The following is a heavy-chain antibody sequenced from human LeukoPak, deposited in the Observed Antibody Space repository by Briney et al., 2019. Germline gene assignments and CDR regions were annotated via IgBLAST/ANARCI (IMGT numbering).Heavy chain of an antibody. Sequence: SQTLSLTCTVSGVSISSGDYYWSWIRQPPGKGLEWIGYIYYSGSTNYNPSLKSRVTISVDTSKNQFSLKLSSVTAADTAVYYCARVGNSYGKGGWFDPWGQGTLVTVSS. CDR1: GVSISSGDYY. V-gene: IGHV4-30-4*01. D-gene: IGHD5-18*01. J-gene: IGHJ5*02. CDR3: ARVGNSYGKGGWFDP. CDR2: IYYSGST.